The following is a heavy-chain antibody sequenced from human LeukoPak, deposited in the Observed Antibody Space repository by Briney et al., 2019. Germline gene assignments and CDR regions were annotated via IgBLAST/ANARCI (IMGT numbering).Heavy chain of an antibody. CDR2: ISSSGSTI. CDR3: ARLLMAYAGYAFDI. Sequence: GGSLRLSCAASGFTFSDYYMSWIRQAPGKGLEWVSYISSSGSTIYYADSVKGRFTISRDNAKNSLYLQMNSLRAEDTALYYCARLLMAYAGYAFDIWGQGTMVTVSS. CDR1: GFTFSDYY. V-gene: IGHV3-11*01. J-gene: IGHJ3*02. D-gene: IGHD2-8*01.